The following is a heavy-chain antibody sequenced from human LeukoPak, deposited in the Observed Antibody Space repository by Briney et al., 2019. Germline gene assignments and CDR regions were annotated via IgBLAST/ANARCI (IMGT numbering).Heavy chain of an antibody. V-gene: IGHV4-39*01. CDR1: GVSFSSTSYY. CDR3: ARELSHWYFGL. D-gene: IGHD1-7*01. J-gene: IGHJ2*01. CDR2: MYYGGSN. Sequence: SETLSLTCTVSGVSFSSTSYYWGWIRQPPGKGLEWIGSMYYGGSNYYNPSLKSRVTISVDTSKNQFSLNLRSVAAADTAVYYCARELSHWYFGLWGRGTLVTVSA.